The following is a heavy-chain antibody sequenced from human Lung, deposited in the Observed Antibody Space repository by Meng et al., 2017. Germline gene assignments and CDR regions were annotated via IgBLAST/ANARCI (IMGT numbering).Heavy chain of an antibody. CDR3: ARPKQANWYFDL. J-gene: IGHJ2*01. Sequence: RQQWGAGLLKPSETLSLTCAVYGGSFSGYYWSWIRQPPGKGLEWIGEINHSGSTNYNPSLKSRVTISVDTSKNQFSLKLSSVTAADTAVYYCARPKQANWYFDLWGRGTLVTVFS. CDR1: GGSFSGYY. V-gene: IGHV4-34*01. CDR2: INHSGST. D-gene: IGHD1/OR15-1a*01.